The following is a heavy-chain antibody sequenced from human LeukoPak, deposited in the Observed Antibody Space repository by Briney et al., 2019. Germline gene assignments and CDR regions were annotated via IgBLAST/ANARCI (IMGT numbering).Heavy chain of an antibody. D-gene: IGHD3-9*01. CDR1: GGSISSGDYY. CDR2: IYYSGST. V-gene: IGHV4-30-4*01. J-gene: IGHJ4*02. CDR3: ASSLRYFDWLSAVPY. Sequence: SETLSLTCTVSGGSISSGDYYWSWIRQPPGKGLEWIGYIYYSGSTYYNPSLKSRVTISVDTSKNQFSLKLSSVTAADTAVYYCASSLRYFDWLSAVPYWGQGTLVTVSS.